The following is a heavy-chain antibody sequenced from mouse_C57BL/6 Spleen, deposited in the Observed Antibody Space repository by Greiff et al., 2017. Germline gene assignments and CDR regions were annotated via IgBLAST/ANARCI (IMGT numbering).Heavy chain of an antibody. CDR3: ARGGLLYYGSSYDYAMDY. V-gene: IGHV1-22*01. CDR1: GYTFTDYN. CDR2: INPNNGGT. J-gene: IGHJ4*01. D-gene: IGHD1-1*01. Sequence: VQLQQSGPELVKPGASVKMSCKASGYTFTDYNMHWVKQSHGKSLEWIGYINPNNGGTSYNQKFKGKATLTVNKSSSTAYMELRSLTSEDSAVYYWARGGLLYYGSSYDYAMDYWGQGTSVTVSS.